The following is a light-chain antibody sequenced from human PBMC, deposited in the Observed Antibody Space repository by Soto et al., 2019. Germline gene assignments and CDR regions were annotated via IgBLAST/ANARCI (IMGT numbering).Light chain of an antibody. CDR3: SSYAGSNNPWV. Sequence: QSALTQPPSASGSPGQSVTISCTGTSSDVGAYNYVCWYQQHPGKAPKLIISEVTKRPSGVPDRFSGSKSGNTASLTVTGLQAEDEVDYYCSSYAGSNNPWVFGGGTKRTVL. CDR1: SSDVGAYNY. CDR2: EVT. V-gene: IGLV2-8*01. J-gene: IGLJ3*02.